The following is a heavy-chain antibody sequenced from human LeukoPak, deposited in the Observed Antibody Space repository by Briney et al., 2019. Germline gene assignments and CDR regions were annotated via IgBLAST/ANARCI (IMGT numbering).Heavy chain of an antibody. D-gene: IGHD2-8*02. CDR3: ARGIRVGCFDY. CDR1: GGSISSGSYY. V-gene: IGHV4-61*02. J-gene: IGHJ4*02. Sequence: KASETLSLTCTVSGGSISSGSYYWSWIRQPAGKGLEWIGRIYTSGSTNYNPSLKSRVTISVDTSKNQFSLKLSSVTAADTAVYYCARGIRVGCFDYWGQGTLVTVSS. CDR2: IYTSGST.